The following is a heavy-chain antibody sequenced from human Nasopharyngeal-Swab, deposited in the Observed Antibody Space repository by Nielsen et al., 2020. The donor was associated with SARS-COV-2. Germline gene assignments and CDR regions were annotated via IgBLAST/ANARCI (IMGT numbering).Heavy chain of an antibody. Sequence: GESLKISCQGSGYSFTSYWIGRECQMPGKGLERMGIIYTGDSDTRYSPSFQGQVTISADKSISTAYLQCSSLKASDTAMYYCARSMPSRLYSYGMDVWGQGTTVTVSS. D-gene: IGHD2-2*01. CDR3: ARSMPSRLYSYGMDV. CDR2: IYTGDSDT. J-gene: IGHJ6*02. V-gene: IGHV5-51*01. CDR1: GYSFTSYW.